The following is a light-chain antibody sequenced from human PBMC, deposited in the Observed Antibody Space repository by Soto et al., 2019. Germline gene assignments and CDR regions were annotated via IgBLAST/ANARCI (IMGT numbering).Light chain of an antibody. Sequence: NFMLTQPHSVSESPGKTVTISCTRSSGSIASSYVQWYQQRPGSAPTTVIYEDNQRPSGVPDRFSGSIDSSSNSASLTISGLKTEDEADYYCQSYDSSNQNVVFGGGTKVTV. V-gene: IGLV6-57*04. CDR2: EDN. J-gene: IGLJ2*01. CDR1: SGSIASSY. CDR3: QSYDSSNQNVV.